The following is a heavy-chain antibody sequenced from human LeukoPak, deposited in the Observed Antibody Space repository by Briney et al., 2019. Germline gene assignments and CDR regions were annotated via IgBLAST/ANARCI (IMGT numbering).Heavy chain of an antibody. J-gene: IGHJ6*02. CDR3: AKERAVVPRSGMDV. V-gene: IGHV3-23*01. Sequence: GGSLRLSCAASGFTFSSYAMSWVRQAPGKGLEWVSAISGSGDSTYYADSVKGRFTISRDNSKNTLYLQMNSLRAEDTAVYYCAKERAVVPRSGMDVWGQGTTVTVSS. CDR2: ISGSGDST. CDR1: GFTFSSYA. D-gene: IGHD2-2*01.